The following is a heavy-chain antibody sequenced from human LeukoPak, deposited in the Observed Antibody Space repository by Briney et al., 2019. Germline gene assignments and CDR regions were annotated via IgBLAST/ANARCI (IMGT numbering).Heavy chain of an antibody. V-gene: IGHV4-34*01. Sequence: SETLSLTCAVYGGSFSGYYWSWIRQPPGKGLEWIGEINHSGSTNYNPSLKSRVTISVDTSKNQFSLKLSSVTAADTAVYYCARPLSPDARYSSSWASPKYRMDVWGQGTTVTVSS. CDR3: ARPLSPDARYSSSWASPKYRMDV. CDR1: GGSFSGYY. J-gene: IGHJ6*02. D-gene: IGHD6-13*01. CDR2: INHSGST.